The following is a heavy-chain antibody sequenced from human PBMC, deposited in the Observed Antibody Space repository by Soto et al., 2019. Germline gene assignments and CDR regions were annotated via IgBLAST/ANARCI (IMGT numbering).Heavy chain of an antibody. D-gene: IGHD3-16*01. CDR1: GFTFDQYT. V-gene: IGHV3-9*01. CDR2: ITWHSGTI. Sequence: EVQLVETGGGLVQPGRSLRLACGASGFTFDQYTMHWVRQAPGKGLEWVSSITWHSGTIGYADSVKGRFTISRDNAKNSLYLQMNSLRGEDTALYYCAKEMITFGDFNYYYMDVWGNGTTVTVSS. J-gene: IGHJ6*03. CDR3: AKEMITFGDFNYYYMDV.